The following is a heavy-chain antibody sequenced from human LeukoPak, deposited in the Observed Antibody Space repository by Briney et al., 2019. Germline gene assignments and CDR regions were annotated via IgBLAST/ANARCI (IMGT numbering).Heavy chain of an antibody. V-gene: IGHV3-21*01. CDR2: ISSSSSYI. J-gene: IGHJ2*01. CDR1: GFTFSSYS. Sequence: PGGSLRLSCAASGFTFSSYSMNWVRQAPGKGLEWVSSISSSSSYIYYADSVKGRFTISRDNAKNSLYLQMNSLRAEDTAVYYCARDPGYCSGGSCYSWYFDLWGRGTLVTVSS. CDR3: ARDPGYCSGGSCYSWYFDL. D-gene: IGHD2-15*01.